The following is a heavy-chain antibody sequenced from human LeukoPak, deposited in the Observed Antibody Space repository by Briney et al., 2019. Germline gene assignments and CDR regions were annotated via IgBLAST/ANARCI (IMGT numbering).Heavy chain of an antibody. CDR3: ASGDVVEATSY. CDR2: IYYSGST. Sequence: SETLSLTYTVSGGSISSSSYYWGWIRQPPGKGLEWIGSIYYSGSTYYNPSLKSRVTISVDTSKNQFSLKLSSVTAADTAVYYCASGDVVEATSYWGQGTLVTVSS. V-gene: IGHV4-39*01. CDR1: GGSISSSSYY. J-gene: IGHJ4*02. D-gene: IGHD1-26*01.